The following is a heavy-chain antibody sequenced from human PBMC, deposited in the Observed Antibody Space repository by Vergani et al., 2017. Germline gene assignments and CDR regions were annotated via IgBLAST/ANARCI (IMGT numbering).Heavy chain of an antibody. V-gene: IGHV3-33*01. CDR2: IWYDGSKV. Sequence: QVQLEESGGGVVQPGRSLRLSCAGSGFTLSSHAMHWVRQAPGKGLECVAFIWYDGSKVYYADSVKGRFTISRDNSKNTLYLQMNNLRAADTAVYYCARSGYCAHGVCYMTYYYYMDVWGKGTAVTVSS. CDR1: GFTLSSHA. D-gene: IGHD2-8*01. J-gene: IGHJ6*03. CDR3: ARSGYCAHGVCYMTYYYYMDV.